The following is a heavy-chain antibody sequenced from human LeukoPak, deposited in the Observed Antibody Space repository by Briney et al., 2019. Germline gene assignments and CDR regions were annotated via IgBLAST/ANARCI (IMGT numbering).Heavy chain of an antibody. J-gene: IGHJ4*02. D-gene: IGHD3-9*01. CDR1: EFIVSANY. CDR2: IYSGGST. V-gene: IGHV3-66*01. Sequence: GGSLRLSCAASEFIVSANYMSWVRQAPGKGLEWVSLIYSGGSTYYADSVNGRFTISRDNAKNSLYLQMNSLRAEDTAVYYCARDYENLTGSKTRFHYWGQGTLVTVSS. CDR3: ARDYENLTGSKTRFHY.